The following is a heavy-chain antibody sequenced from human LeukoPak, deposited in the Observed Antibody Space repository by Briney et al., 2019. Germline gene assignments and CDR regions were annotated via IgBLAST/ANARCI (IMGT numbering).Heavy chain of an antibody. D-gene: IGHD1-14*01. V-gene: IGHV1-8*01. CDR1: GYTFTSYD. CDR3: ARGNHILPVRYYYYGMDV. Sequence: ASVKVSCKASGYTFTSYDINWVRQATGQGLEWMGWMNPNSGNTGYAQKFQGRVTMTRNTSISTAYMELSSLRSEDTAVYYCARGNHILPVRYYYYGMDVWGQGTTVTVSS. J-gene: IGHJ6*02. CDR2: MNPNSGNT.